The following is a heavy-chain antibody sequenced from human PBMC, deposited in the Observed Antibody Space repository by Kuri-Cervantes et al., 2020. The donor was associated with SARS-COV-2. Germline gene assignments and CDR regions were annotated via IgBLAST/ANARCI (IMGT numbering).Heavy chain of an antibody. CDR1: GFTFDDYA. CDR2: ISWNSGSI. CDR3: AKDMESGGSYSTFDY. Sequence: SLKISCAASGFTFDDYAMRWVRQAPGKGLEWVSGISWNSGSIGYADSVKGRFTISRDNAKNSLYLQMNSLRAEDTALYYCAKDMESGGSYSTFDYWGQGTLVTVSS. V-gene: IGHV3-9*01. J-gene: IGHJ4*02. D-gene: IGHD2-15*01.